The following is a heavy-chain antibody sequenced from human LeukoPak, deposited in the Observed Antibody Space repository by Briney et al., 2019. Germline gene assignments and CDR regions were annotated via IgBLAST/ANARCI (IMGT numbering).Heavy chain of an antibody. CDR3: ARDVGPARYCSSTSCYTLRGLNWFDP. J-gene: IGHJ5*02. V-gene: IGHV4-38-2*02. CDR2: IYHSGST. D-gene: IGHD2-2*02. Sequence: SETLSLTCTVSGYSISSGYYWGWIRQPPGKGLEWIRSIYHSGSTYYNPSLKSRVTISVDRSKNQFSLKLSSVTAADTAVYYCARDVGPARYCSSTSCYTLRGLNWFDPWGQGTLVTVSS. CDR1: GYSISSGYY.